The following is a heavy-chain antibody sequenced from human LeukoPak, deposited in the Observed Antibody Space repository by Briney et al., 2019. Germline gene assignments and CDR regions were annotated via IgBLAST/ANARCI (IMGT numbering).Heavy chain of an antibody. D-gene: IGHD6-13*01. J-gene: IGHJ5*02. CDR1: GGSISSSSYY. Sequence: PSETLSLTCTVSGGSISSSSYYWGWIRQPPGKGLEWIGSIYYSGSTNYNPSLKSRVTISVDTSKNQFSLKLSSVTAADTAVYYCAREISGSSYLTWFDPWGQGTLVTVSS. CDR2: IYYSGST. CDR3: AREISGSSYLTWFDP. V-gene: IGHV4-39*07.